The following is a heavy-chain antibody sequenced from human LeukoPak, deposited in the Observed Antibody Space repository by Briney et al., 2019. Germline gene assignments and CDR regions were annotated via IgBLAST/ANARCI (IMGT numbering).Heavy chain of an antibody. J-gene: IGHJ6*02. CDR2: IGIAGDT. V-gene: IGHV3-13*01. CDR1: GFTFSSYD. D-gene: IGHD6-19*01. CDR3: ARDPSGRGMDV. Sequence: PGGSLRLSCAASGFTFSSYDMQWVRRVIGKGLEWVSAIGIAGDTHYSGSVKGRFTISRENAKNSLYLQMNSLRAGDTAVYYCARDPSGRGMDVWGQGTTVTVSS.